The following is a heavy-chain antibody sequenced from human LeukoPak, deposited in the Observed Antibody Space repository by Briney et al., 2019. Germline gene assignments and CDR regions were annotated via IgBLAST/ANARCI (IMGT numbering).Heavy chain of an antibody. CDR3: AKGQYDYRMIVVVITTEGLDY. V-gene: IGHV3-30*18. CDR1: GFTFSSYG. J-gene: IGHJ4*02. CDR2: ISYDGSNK. Sequence: GRSLRLSCAASGFTFSSYGMHWVRQAPGKGLEWVAVISYDGSNKYYADSVKGRFTISRDNSKNTLYLQMNSLRAEDTAVYYCAKGQYDYRMIVVVITTEGLDYWGQGTLVTVSS. D-gene: IGHD3-22*01.